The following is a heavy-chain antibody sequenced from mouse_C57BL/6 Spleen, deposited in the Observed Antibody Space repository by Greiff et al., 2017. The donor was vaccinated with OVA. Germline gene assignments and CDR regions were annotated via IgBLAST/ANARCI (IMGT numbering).Heavy chain of an antibody. V-gene: IGHV5-9-1*02. Sequence: EVMLVESGEGLVKPGGSLKLSCAASGFTFSSYAMSWVRQTPEKRLEWVAYISSGGDYIYYADTVKGRFTISRDNARNTLYLQMSSLKSEDTAMYYCTREGRHYYYAMDYWGQGTSVTVSS. D-gene: IGHD2-14*01. J-gene: IGHJ4*01. CDR1: GFTFSSYA. CDR2: ISSGGDYI. CDR3: TREGRHYYYAMDY.